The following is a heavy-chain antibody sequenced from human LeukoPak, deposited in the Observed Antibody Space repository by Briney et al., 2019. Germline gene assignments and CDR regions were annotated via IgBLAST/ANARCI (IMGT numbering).Heavy chain of an antibody. D-gene: IGHD1-26*01. CDR1: GGTFSSYA. J-gene: IGHJ3*02. CDR2: ISAYNGNT. Sequence: ASVKVSCKASGGTFSSYAISWVRQAPGQGLEWMGWISAYNGNTNYAQKLQGRVTMTTDTSTDTAYMELSSLRSEDTAVYYCATDNIVGATGAAFDIWGQGTMVTVSS. CDR3: ATDNIVGATGAAFDI. V-gene: IGHV1-18*01.